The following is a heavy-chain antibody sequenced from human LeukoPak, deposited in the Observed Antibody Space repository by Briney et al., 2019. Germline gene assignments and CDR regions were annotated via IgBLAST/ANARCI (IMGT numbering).Heavy chain of an antibody. J-gene: IGHJ5*02. CDR1: GFTFSSFA. Sequence: GGSLRLSCAASGFTFSSFAMSWVRQAPGRGLEWVSSISGSGCSTYFADSLRGRFTFSRENSKNTLFLQMQCLRAEDTDVYYCAKDEIPPYDSSGNPDTWGQGTLVTVSS. CDR2: ISGSGCST. V-gene: IGHV3-23*01. CDR3: AKDEIPPYDSSGNPDT. D-gene: IGHD3-22*01.